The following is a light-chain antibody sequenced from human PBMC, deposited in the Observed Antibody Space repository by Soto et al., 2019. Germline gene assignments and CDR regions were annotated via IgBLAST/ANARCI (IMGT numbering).Light chain of an antibody. CDR2: GAS. CDR3: QQRSNWPTLT. V-gene: IGKV3D-20*02. Sequence: EIVLTQSPGTLSLSPGERATLSCRASQSVRSNFLAWYQQKPGQAPRLLIYGASNRATGIPDRFSGSGSGTDFTLTISSLEPEDFAVYYCQQRSNWPTLTFGGGTKVEIK. CDR1: QSVRSNF. J-gene: IGKJ4*01.